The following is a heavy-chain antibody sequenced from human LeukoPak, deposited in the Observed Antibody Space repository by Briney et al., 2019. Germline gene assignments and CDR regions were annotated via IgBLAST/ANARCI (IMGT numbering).Heavy chain of an antibody. V-gene: IGHV3-23*01. Sequence: GGSLRLSCAASGFTFSSYAMSWVRQAPGKGLEWVSAISGSGGSTYYADSVKGRFTISRDNSKNTLYLQMNSLRAEDTAVYYCAKVHDFWGGYSGRYDYYYMDVWGKGTTVTVSS. J-gene: IGHJ6*03. CDR2: ISGSGGST. CDR3: AKVHDFWGGYSGRYDYYYMDV. CDR1: GFTFSSYA. D-gene: IGHD3-3*01.